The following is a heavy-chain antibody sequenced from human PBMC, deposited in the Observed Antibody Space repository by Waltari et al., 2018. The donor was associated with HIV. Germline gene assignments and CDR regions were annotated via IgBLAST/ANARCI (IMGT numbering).Heavy chain of an antibody. CDR1: GGSFSSSSYY. D-gene: IGHD5-12*01. CDR3: ARLTGSGVEMATPRTRIDY. Sequence: QLQLQESGPGLVKPSETLSLTCTVSGGSFSSSSYYWGWIRQPPGKGLEWIGSIYYSGSTYYNPSLKSRVTISVDTSKNQFSLKLSSVTAADTAVYYCARLTGSGVEMATPRTRIDYWGQGTLVTVSS. J-gene: IGHJ4*02. V-gene: IGHV4-39*01. CDR2: IYYSGST.